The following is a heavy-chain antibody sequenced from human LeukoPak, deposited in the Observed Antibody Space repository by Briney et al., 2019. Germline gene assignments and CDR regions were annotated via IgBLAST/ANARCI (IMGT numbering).Heavy chain of an antibody. Sequence: ASVKVSCKASGYTFTDYYIHWVRQAPGQGLEWMGRINPNGGRTNYVQKFQGRVTMTRDTSISTAYMELNKLRPDDTAMYYCARGKRWLQLPDYFDYWGRGTLVTVSS. CDR3: ARGKRWLQLPDYFDY. CDR1: GYTFTDYY. CDR2: INPNGGRT. V-gene: IGHV1-2*06. D-gene: IGHD5-24*01. J-gene: IGHJ4*02.